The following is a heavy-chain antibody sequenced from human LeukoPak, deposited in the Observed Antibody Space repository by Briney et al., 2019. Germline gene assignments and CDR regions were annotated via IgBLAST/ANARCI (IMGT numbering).Heavy chain of an antibody. D-gene: IGHD1-14*01. CDR2: IYYSGST. J-gene: IGHJ6*03. Sequence: SETLSLTCTVSGGSISSSSYYWGWIRQPPGKGLEWIGSIYYSGSTYCNPSLKSRVTISVDTSKNQFSLKLSSVTAADTAVYYCAREAPNRSTNYYYYYYMDVWGKGTTVTVSS. CDR1: GGSISSSSYY. CDR3: AREAPNRSTNYYYYYYMDV. V-gene: IGHV4-39*07.